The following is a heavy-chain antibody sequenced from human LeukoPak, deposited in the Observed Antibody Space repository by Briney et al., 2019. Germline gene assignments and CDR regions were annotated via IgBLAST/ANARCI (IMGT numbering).Heavy chain of an antibody. CDR2: INPNSYGT. Sequence: ASVKVSCKASGYTFSGHYIHWVRQAPGQGLEWMGWINPNSYGTNYAQKFQGRITVTRDTSISTAYMELRRLRSDDTAVYYCARDRAVAGTNVDAFDFWGQGTMVTVSS. J-gene: IGHJ3*01. D-gene: IGHD6-19*01. CDR1: GYTFSGHY. V-gene: IGHV1-2*02. CDR3: ARDRAVAGTNVDAFDF.